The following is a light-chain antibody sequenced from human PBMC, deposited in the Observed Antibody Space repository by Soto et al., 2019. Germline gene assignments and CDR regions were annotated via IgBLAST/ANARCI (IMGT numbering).Light chain of an antibody. J-gene: IGKJ2*01. V-gene: IGKV1-39*01. CDR3: QQNYDVPPT. CDR1: QTVSNY. CDR2: AAS. Sequence: DIQMTQSPSYLPTSVGDRVTIICRASQTVSNYVTWYQQKPGKAPRMLVFAASRVQNGIPSRFNGSGSGTDVTLTISHVHPEDFANYFCQQNYDVPPTFGQGTTLEI.